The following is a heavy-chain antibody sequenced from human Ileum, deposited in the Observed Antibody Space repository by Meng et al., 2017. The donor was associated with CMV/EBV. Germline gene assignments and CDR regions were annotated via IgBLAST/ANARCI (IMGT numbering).Heavy chain of an antibody. V-gene: IGHV3-73*01. Sequence: AASGVTVRDSNMHWVRQASGRGREWLGRIRTKPNNYATAYVASVTGRFTISRDDSKNTAYLQMNSLKTEDTAVYYCARFEWRPSMIDWGQGILVTVSS. J-gene: IGHJ4*02. CDR1: GVTVRDSN. CDR2: IRTKPNNYAT. CDR3: ARFEWRPSMID. D-gene: IGHD3-16*01.